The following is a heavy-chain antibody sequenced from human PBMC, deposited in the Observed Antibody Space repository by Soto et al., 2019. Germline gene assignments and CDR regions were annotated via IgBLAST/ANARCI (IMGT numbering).Heavy chain of an antibody. D-gene: IGHD3-10*01. Sequence: EVQLVESGGDLVQPGGSLRLSCAASGFTFRSYWIHWVRQVPGKGLLWVSRINPDGSSTNYADSVKGRFTNSRDNAKNTVYIQMDRLSADGTSVYYFTRAPIDLWFRFGFLGQGTLVTVSS. V-gene: IGHV3-74*01. CDR3: TRAPIDLWFRFGF. J-gene: IGHJ4*02. CDR2: INPDGSST. CDR1: GFTFRSYW.